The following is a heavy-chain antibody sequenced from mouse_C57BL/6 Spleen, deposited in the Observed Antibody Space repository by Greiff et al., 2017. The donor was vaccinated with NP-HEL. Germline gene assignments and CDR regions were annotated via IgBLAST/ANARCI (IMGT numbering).Heavy chain of an antibody. J-gene: IGHJ4*01. V-gene: IGHV1-61*01. CDR2: IYPSDSET. CDR3: ARPDRYYYAMDY. Sequence: QVQLQQPGAELVRPGSSVKLSCKASGYTFTSYWMDWVKQRPGQGLEWIGNIYPSDSETHYNQKFKDKATLTVDKSSSTAYMQLSSLTSEDSAVYYCARPDRYYYAMDYWGQGTSVTVSS. CDR1: GYTFTSYW.